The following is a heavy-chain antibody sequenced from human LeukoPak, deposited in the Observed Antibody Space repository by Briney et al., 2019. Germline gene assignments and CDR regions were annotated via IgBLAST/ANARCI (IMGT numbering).Heavy chain of an antibody. J-gene: IGHJ4*02. CDR1: GGSISSSSYY. Sequence: PSETLSLTCTVSGGSISSSSYYWGWIRQPPGKGLEWIGSIYYSGSTYYNPSLKSRVTISVDTSKNQFSLKLSSVTAADTAVYYCATPRGYSYGYVPYYFDYWGQGTLVTVSS. D-gene: IGHD5-18*01. V-gene: IGHV4-39*07. CDR2: IYYSGST. CDR3: ATPRGYSYGYVPYYFDY.